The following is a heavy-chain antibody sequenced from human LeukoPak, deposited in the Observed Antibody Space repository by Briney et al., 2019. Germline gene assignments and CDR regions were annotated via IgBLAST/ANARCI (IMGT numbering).Heavy chain of an antibody. J-gene: IGHJ3*02. Sequence: SGGSLRLSCAASGFTFSSYSMNWVRQTPGKGVEWVSSISSSSSYIYYADSVKGRFTISRDNAKNSLYLQMNSLRAEDTAVYYCARVMSRSPWLVDAFDIWGQGTMVTVSS. V-gene: IGHV3-21*01. CDR3: ARVMSRSPWLVDAFDI. D-gene: IGHD6-19*01. CDR1: GFTFSSYS. CDR2: ISSSSSYI.